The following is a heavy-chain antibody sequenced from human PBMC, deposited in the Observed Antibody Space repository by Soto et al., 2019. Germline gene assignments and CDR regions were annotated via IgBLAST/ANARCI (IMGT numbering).Heavy chain of an antibody. CDR1: GFTFSGYG. D-gene: IGHD6-19*01. J-gene: IGHJ4*02. Sequence: QVQLVESGGGVVQPGRSLRLSCAASGFTFSGYGMHWVRQAPGKGLEWVALISYDGTNKYYADSVKGRFTISRDNSKNTLYLQMNSIRAEDTAVYYCSNLVYSSGLSADFWGQGTLVTVSS. V-gene: IGHV3-30*18. CDR2: ISYDGTNK. CDR3: SNLVYSSGLSADF.